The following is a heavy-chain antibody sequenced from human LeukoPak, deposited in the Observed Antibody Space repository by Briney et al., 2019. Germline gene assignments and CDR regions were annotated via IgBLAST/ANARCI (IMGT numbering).Heavy chain of an antibody. CDR3: AHYDSSGYPQSDLGFDP. CDR1: GYTFTSYA. V-gene: IGHV1-3*01. Sequence: GASVKVSCKASGYTFTSYAMHWVRQAPGQRLEWMGWINAGNGNTKYSQKFQGRVTITRDTSASTDYMELSSLRSEDTAVYYCAHYDSSGYPQSDLGFDPWGQGTLVTVYS. J-gene: IGHJ5*02. D-gene: IGHD3-22*01. CDR2: INAGNGNT.